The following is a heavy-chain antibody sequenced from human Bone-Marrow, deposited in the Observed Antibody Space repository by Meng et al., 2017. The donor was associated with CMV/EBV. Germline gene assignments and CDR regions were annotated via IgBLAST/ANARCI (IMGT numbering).Heavy chain of an antibody. CDR1: GFTFSSYS. CDR3: ARQSGNPRVYYYYYGMDV. Sequence: GESLKISCAASGFTFSSYSMNWVRQAPGKGLEWVSYISSSSSTIYYADSVKGRFTISRDNAKNSLYLQMNSLRAEDTAVYYCARQSGNPRVYYYYYGMDVWGQGNTVTVAS. J-gene: IGHJ6*02. V-gene: IGHV3-48*04. D-gene: IGHD1-26*01. CDR2: ISSSSSTI.